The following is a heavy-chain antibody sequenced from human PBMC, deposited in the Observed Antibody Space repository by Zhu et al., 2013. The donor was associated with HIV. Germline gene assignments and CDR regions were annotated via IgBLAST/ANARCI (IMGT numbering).Heavy chain of an antibody. Sequence: QVQLVQSGAEVKKPGASVKVSCKASGYTFTGYYMHWVRQAPGQGLEWMGWINPNSGGTNYAQKFQGRVTMTRDTSISTAYMELSRLRSDDTAVYYCAREQCSSTTCYQYMDVWSKGTTVTVSS. V-gene: IGHV1-2*02. J-gene: IGHJ6*03. CDR3: AREQCSSTTCYQYMDV. CDR1: GYTFTGYY. D-gene: IGHD2-2*01. CDR2: INPNSGGT.